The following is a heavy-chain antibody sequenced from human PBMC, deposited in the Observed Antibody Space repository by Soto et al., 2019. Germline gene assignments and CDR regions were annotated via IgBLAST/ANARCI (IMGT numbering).Heavy chain of an antibody. D-gene: IGHD6-6*01. CDR1: GFTFSTYW. J-gene: IGHJ6*02. CDR3: ARYSRSSAGYYLGMDV. Sequence: GGSLSLSCAASGFTFSTYWMHWVRQAPGKGLVWVSRIDSDGSSTTYADSVKGRFTISRDNAKNTLYLQMNSLRAEDTAVYYCARYSRSSAGYYLGMDVWGQGTTVTVSS. V-gene: IGHV3-74*01. CDR2: IDSDGSST.